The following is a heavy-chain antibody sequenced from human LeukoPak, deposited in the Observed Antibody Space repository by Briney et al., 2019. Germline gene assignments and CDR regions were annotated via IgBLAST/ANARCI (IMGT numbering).Heavy chain of an antibody. CDR3: ATEWLGTS. Sequence: TGGSLRLSCAASEFTFSSYAMSWVRQAPGKGLAWVSTIGGGGGSTYYADSVKGRFTISRDNSKNTLNLQMNSLRAEDTAIYYCATEWLGTSWGQGTLVTVSS. J-gene: IGHJ4*02. V-gene: IGHV3-23*01. CDR2: IGGGGGST. D-gene: IGHD5-12*01. CDR1: EFTFSSYA.